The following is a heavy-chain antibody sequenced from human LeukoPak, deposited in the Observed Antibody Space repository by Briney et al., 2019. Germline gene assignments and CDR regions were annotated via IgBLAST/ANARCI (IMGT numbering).Heavy chain of an antibody. V-gene: IGHV1-46*01. Sequence: ASVKVSCKASGYTFSSYYMHWVRQAPGQGLEWMGIINPSGDTTSYAQKFQDRVTMTRDTSTSTVYMELSSLRSDDTAVYYCARETRSLVIGAAAGPWNYWGQGTLVTVSS. CDR2: INPSGDTT. CDR3: ARETRSLVIGAAAGPWNY. D-gene: IGHD6-13*01. CDR1: GYTFSSYY. J-gene: IGHJ4*02.